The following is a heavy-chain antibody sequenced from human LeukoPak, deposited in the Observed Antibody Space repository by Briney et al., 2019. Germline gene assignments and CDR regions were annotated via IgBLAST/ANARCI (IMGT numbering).Heavy chain of an antibody. Sequence: SDTLSLTCTVSGASISDYYWTWVRQHPGKGLEYIRSMFYLGSTNYNSSLYNPSLKSRVTMSVDTSKNQFSLTLTSVTAADTAVYYCAREEGNWFDPWGQGILVTVSS. CDR3: AREEGNWFDP. CDR1: GASISDYY. CDR2: MFYLGST. J-gene: IGHJ5*02. V-gene: IGHV4-59*01.